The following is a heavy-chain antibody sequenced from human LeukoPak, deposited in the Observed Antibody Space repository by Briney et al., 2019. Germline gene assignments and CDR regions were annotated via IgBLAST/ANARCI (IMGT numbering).Heavy chain of an antibody. CDR2: IYHSGST. V-gene: IGHV4-38-2*02. D-gene: IGHD3-10*01. CDR1: GYSISSGYY. Sequence: SETLSLTCAVSGYSISSGYYWGWIRQPPGKGLEWIGSIYHSGSTYYNPSLKSRVTISVDTSKNQFSLKLSSVTAADTAVYYCARDATPGDWSDPWGQGTLVTVSS. CDR3: ARDATPGDWSDP. J-gene: IGHJ5*02.